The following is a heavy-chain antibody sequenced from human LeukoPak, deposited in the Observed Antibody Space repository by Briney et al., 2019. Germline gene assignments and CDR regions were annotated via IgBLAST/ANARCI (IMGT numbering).Heavy chain of an antibody. V-gene: IGHV3-9*01. CDR2: ISWNSGSI. CDR3: ARAPRTEYYFDY. J-gene: IGHJ4*02. CDR1: GFTFDDYA. D-gene: IGHD3-10*01. Sequence: PGGSLRLSCAASGFTFDDYAMHWVRQAPGKGLEWVSGISWNSGSIGYADSVKGRFTISRDNAKNSLYLQMNSLRAEDTAVYYCARAPRTEYYFDYWGQGTLVTVSS.